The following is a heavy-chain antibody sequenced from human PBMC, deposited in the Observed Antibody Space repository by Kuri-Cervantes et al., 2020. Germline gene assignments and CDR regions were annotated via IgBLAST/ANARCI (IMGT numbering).Heavy chain of an antibody. CDR2: INWNGGST. Sequence: GESLKISCAASGFTFDDYGMSWVRQAPGKGLEWVSGINWNGGSTGYADSVKGRFTISRDNAKNSLYLQMNSLRAEDTAVYYCARAVAGSGYYYYYMDVWGKGTTVTVSS. CDR1: GFTFDDYG. V-gene: IGHV3-20*04. D-gene: IGHD6-19*01. J-gene: IGHJ6*03. CDR3: ARAVAGSGYYYYYMDV.